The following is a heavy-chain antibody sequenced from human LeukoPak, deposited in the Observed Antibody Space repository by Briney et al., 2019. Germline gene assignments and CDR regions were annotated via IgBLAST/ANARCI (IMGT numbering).Heavy chain of an antibody. D-gene: IGHD1-26*01. CDR1: GGSISSGGYS. J-gene: IGHJ4*02. Sequence: SETLSLTCAVSGGSISSGGYSWSWIRQPPGKGLEWIGYIYHSGSTYYNPSLKSRVTISVDRSKNQFSLKLSSVTAADTAVYYCARGGAVRTYFDYWGQGTLVTVSS. CDR3: ARGGAVRTYFDY. V-gene: IGHV4-30-2*01. CDR2: IYHSGST.